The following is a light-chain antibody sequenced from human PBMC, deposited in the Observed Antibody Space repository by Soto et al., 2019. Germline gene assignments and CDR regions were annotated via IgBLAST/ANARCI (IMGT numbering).Light chain of an antibody. CDR2: AAS. Sequence: DIQMTQSPSSLSASVGDRVTITCRASQGIRKDLGWYQQKPGKGPKRLIYAASHTSSGVPSRFSGSGSGTEFTLTISRLQPGDVATYFCLQHNTYPLTLGEGTRVEV. J-gene: IGKJ4*01. CDR1: QGIRKD. V-gene: IGKV1-17*01. CDR3: LQHNTYPLT.